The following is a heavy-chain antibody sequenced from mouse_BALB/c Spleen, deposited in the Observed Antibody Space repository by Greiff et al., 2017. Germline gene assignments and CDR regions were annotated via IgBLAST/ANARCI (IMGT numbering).Heavy chain of an antibody. CDR1: GFTFSSYG. CDR3: AREDYGSSYCFDY. J-gene: IGHJ2*01. Sequence: EVMLVESGGGLVQPGGSLKLSCAASGFTFSSYGMSWVRQTPDKRLELVATINSNGGSTYYPDSVKGRFTISRDNAKNTLYLQMSSLKSEDTAMYYCAREDYGSSYCFDYWGQGTTLTVSS. V-gene: IGHV5-6-3*01. D-gene: IGHD1-1*01. CDR2: INSNGGST.